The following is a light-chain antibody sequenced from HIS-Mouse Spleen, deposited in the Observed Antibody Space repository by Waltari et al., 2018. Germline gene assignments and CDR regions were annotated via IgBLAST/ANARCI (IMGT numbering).Light chain of an antibody. CDR1: SRDVGRYIL. V-gene: IGLV2-23*01. Sequence: QSALTQPASVSGSPGQSITISCTGTSRDVGRYILSPWYQQHPGKAPKLMIYEGSKRPSGVSNRFSGSKSGNTASLTISGLQAEDEADYYCCSYAGSSTWVFGGGTKLTVL. J-gene: IGLJ3*02. CDR3: CSYAGSSTWV. CDR2: EGS.